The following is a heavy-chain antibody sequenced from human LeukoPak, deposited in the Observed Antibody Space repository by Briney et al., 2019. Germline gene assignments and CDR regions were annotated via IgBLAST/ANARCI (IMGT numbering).Heavy chain of an antibody. V-gene: IGHV3-30*02. J-gene: IGHJ4*02. CDR3: AEDQKLQPFHY. CDR1: GFIFSTYG. Sequence: PGGSLRLSCAASGFIFSTYGMHWVRQAPGKGLEWVAFIQFDGSDERYANSVKGRFTISRDNSKNTLYLQMNSLRPEDTSVYYCAEDQKLQPFHYWGQGTLVTVSS. CDR2: IQFDGSDE. D-gene: IGHD2-15*01.